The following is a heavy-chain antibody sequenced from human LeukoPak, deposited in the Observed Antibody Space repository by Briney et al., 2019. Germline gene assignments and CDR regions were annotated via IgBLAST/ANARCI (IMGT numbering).Heavy chain of an antibody. V-gene: IGHV3-7*01. CDR1: GFTFSSYW. CDR2: IKQDGSEK. CDR3: AREVVVVVAATHYYYYYGMDV. D-gene: IGHD2-15*01. J-gene: IGHJ6*02. Sequence: PGGSLRLSCAASGFTFSSYWMSWVRQAPGKGLEWVANIKQDGSEKYYVDSVKGRFTISRDNAKNSLYLQMNSLRAEDTAVYYCAREVVVVVAATHYYYYYGMDVWGQGTTVPVSS.